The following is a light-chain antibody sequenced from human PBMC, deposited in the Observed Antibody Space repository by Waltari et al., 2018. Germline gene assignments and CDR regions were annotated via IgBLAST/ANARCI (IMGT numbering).Light chain of an antibody. J-gene: IGKJ4*01. CDR3: QRYDSTPPLT. CDR2: WAS. Sequence: DIVMTQSPDSLAVSLGERATIHCKSSQSVLYSATNKNYLAWYQQKPGQPPKLLIYWASTRESGVADRVSVGGSVTDFTVTVSSLQAEDVAGYYCQRYDSTPPLTYGGGTKVEIK. V-gene: IGKV4-1*01. CDR1: QSVLYSATNKNY.